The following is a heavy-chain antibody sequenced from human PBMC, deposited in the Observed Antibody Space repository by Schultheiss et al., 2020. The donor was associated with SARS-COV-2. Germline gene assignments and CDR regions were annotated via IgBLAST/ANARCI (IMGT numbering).Heavy chain of an antibody. CDR1: GFTFSSYG. V-gene: IGHV3-30*06. D-gene: IGHD4-17*01. CDR2: ISYDGSNK. CDR3: AKALTTVTTWRPFDY. Sequence: GGSLRLSCAASGFTFSSYGMHWVRQAPGKGLEWVAVISYDGSNKYYADSVKGRFTISRDNSKNTLYLQMNSLRTEDTAMYYCAKALTTVTTWRPFDYWGQGTLVTVSS. J-gene: IGHJ4*02.